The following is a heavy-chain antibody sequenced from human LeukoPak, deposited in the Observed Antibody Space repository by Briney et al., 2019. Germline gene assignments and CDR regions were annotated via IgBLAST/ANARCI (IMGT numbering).Heavy chain of an antibody. CDR1: GFTFSNYA. Sequence: GGSLRLSCAASGFTFSNYAMSWVRQAPGKGLEWVSGISWNSGSIGYADSVKGRFTISRDNAKNSLYLQMNSLRAEDTALYYCAKVAYYYDSSGYFDYWGQGTLVTVSS. D-gene: IGHD3-22*01. CDR3: AKVAYYYDSSGYFDY. V-gene: IGHV3-9*01. CDR2: ISWNSGSI. J-gene: IGHJ4*02.